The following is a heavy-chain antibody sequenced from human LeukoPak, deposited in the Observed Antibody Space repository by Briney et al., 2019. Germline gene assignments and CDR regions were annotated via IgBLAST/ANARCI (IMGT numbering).Heavy chain of an antibody. Sequence: PSETLSLTCDVSGDSISRGGYSWNWIRQPPGKGLEWIGYIFESGSTYYNPSLKGRVTISLDRSRNQFSLKLSSVTAADTAVYYCARGTMTTVTYYFDYWGQGTLVTVSS. J-gene: IGHJ4*02. CDR3: ARGTMTTVTYYFDY. CDR1: GDSISRGGYS. V-gene: IGHV4-30-2*01. D-gene: IGHD4-17*01. CDR2: IFESGST.